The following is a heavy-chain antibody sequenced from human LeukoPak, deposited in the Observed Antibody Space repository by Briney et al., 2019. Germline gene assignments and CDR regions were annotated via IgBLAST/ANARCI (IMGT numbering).Heavy chain of an antibody. CDR1: GFSFSGYW. D-gene: IGHD3-3*01. V-gene: IGHV3-7*01. CDR3: ARDQRDYDFWSGSNYFYYYMDV. J-gene: IGHJ6*03. Sequence: PGGSLRLSCAGSGFSFSGYWMSWVRQAPGKGREWVANIKQDDSGKYYVDSVKGRFTISRDNARHSLYLQMNSLRAEDTAVYYCARDQRDYDFWSGSNYFYYYMDVWGKGTTVTVSS. CDR2: IKQDDSGK.